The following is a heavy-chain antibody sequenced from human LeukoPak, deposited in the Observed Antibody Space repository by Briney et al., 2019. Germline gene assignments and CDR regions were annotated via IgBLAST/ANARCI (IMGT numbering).Heavy chain of an antibody. CDR2: INHSGST. Sequence: PSETLSLTCAVYGGSFSGYYWSWIRQPPGKGLEWIGEINHSGSTNYNPSLKSRVTISVDTSKNQFSLKLSSVTAADTAVYYCARGQTIIAAAPSDPWGQGTLVTVSS. V-gene: IGHV4-34*01. CDR1: GGSFSGYY. J-gene: IGHJ5*02. D-gene: IGHD6-13*01. CDR3: ARGQTIIAAAPSDP.